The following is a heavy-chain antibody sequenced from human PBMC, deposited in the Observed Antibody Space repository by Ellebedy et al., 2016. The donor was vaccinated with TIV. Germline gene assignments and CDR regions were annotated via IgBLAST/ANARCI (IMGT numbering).Heavy chain of an antibody. CDR1: GYTFTRYY. CDR2: IKPSGGST. J-gene: IGHJ4*02. D-gene: IGHD2-2*01. CDR3: AREGITSYSDY. Sequence: ASVKVSXXASGYTFTRYYIHWVRQAPGQGLEWMGIIKPSGGSTSYAQKFQGRVTMTGDTSTSTVYMELSSLRSEDTAVYYCAREGITSYSDYWGQGTLLTVSS. V-gene: IGHV1-46*01.